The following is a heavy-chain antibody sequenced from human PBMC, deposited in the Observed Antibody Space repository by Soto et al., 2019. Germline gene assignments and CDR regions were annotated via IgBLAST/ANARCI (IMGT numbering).Heavy chain of an antibody. CDR1: GGSISSSSYY. J-gene: IGHJ6*03. CDR3: ARQRPHSALGVSSLRHYYYYYMDV. CDR2: IYYSGST. Sequence: SETLSLTCTVSGGSISSSSYYWGWIRQPPGKGLEWIGSIYYSGSTYYNPSLKSRVTISVDTSKNQFSLKLSSVTAADTAVYYCARQRPHSALGVSSLRHYYYYYMDVWGKGTTVTVSS. D-gene: IGHD3-3*01. V-gene: IGHV4-39*01.